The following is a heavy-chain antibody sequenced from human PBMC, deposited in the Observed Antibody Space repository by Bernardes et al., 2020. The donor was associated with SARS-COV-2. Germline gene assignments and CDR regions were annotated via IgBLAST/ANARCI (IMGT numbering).Heavy chain of an antibody. CDR2: INRNRSNT. V-gene: IGHV1-8*01. Sequence: ESINRNRSNTGYAQKFQGRVTMTRNTSISTAYMELSSLRSEDTAVYYCARGDTAMVIDSYAFDIWGQGTMVTVSS. CDR3: ARGDTAMVIDSYAFDI. J-gene: IGHJ3*02. D-gene: IGHD5-18*01.